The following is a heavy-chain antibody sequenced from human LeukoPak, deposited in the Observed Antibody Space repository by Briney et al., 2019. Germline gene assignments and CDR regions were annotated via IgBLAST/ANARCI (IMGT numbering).Heavy chain of an antibody. CDR3: ARGDSGYDSYYYYYMDV. CDR2: IIPIFGTA. CDR1: GGTFSSYA. Sequence: SVKVSCKASGGTFSSYAISWVRQAPGQGLEWMGGIIPIFGTANYAQKFQGRVTITADESTSTVYMELSSLRSEDTAVYYCARGDSGYDSYYYYYMDVWGKGTTVTVSS. D-gene: IGHD5-12*01. V-gene: IGHV1-69*13. J-gene: IGHJ6*03.